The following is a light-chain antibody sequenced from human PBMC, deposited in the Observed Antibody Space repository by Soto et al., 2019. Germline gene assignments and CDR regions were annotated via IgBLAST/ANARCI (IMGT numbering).Light chain of an antibody. CDR3: QQRSDWPST. J-gene: IGKJ4*01. Sequence: EIVLTQSPATLSLSPGERATLSCRASQSVGTYFAWYQQKPGQAPRLLIYDSSNRATGIPARFSGIGSGTDFTLTFSSLEPEDFAVYYCQQRSDWPSTFGGGTKVDIK. CDR1: QSVGTY. CDR2: DSS. V-gene: IGKV3-11*01.